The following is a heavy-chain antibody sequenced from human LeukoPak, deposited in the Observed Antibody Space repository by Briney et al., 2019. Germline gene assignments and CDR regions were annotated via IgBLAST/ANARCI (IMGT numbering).Heavy chain of an antibody. D-gene: IGHD5-24*01. V-gene: IGHV4-59*01. CDR1: GGSISSFY. Sequence: PSETLSLTCTVSGGSISSFYWSWTRQPPGKGLEWIGYIYHSGSAKYNPSLKSRVTISVDTSKNQFSLKLSSVTAADTAVYYCARQPVEMSTIAAIDYWGQGTLVTVSS. J-gene: IGHJ4*02. CDR2: IYHSGSA. CDR3: ARQPVEMSTIAAIDY.